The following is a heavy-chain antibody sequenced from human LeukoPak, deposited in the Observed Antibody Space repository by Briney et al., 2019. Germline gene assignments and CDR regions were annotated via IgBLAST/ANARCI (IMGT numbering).Heavy chain of an antibody. V-gene: IGHV4-4*07. J-gene: IGHJ4*02. Sequence: SETLSLTCTASGGSISNSYWSWIRQAAGKGLEWIGRIYTSRNTNYKHSLKSVVTMSVDTSKNQFSLKLRPVAAADTAVYYCARARGYSSSWYREVDSYYFDYWGQGTLVTVSS. D-gene: IGHD6-13*01. CDR1: GGSISNSY. CDR3: ARARGYSSSWYREVDSYYFDY. CDR2: IYTSRNT.